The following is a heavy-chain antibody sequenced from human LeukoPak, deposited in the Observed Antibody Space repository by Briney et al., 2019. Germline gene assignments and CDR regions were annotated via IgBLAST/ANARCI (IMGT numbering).Heavy chain of an antibody. CDR2: INRASSTI. V-gene: IGHV3-48*01. J-gene: IGHJ4*02. CDR3: ARDSGTSGADDY. Sequence: GGSLRLSCVASGFTFSTYSMTWVRQAPGKGLEWVSYINRASSTIYYADSVKGRFTISSDNAKNSLYLQMNSLRVEDTALYYCARDSGTSGADDYWGQGTLVTVSS. D-gene: IGHD6-25*01. CDR1: GFTFSTYS.